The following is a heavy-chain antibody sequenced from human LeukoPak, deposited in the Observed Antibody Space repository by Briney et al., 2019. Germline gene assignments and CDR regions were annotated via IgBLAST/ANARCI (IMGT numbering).Heavy chain of an antibody. J-gene: IGHJ6*02. CDR3: ARIPSYGDYTYGMDV. CDR2: IYYSGST. D-gene: IGHD4-17*01. CDR1: GGSISSSNW. V-gene: IGHV4-61*01. Sequence: SETLSLTCAVSGGSISSSNWWSWIRQPPGKGLEWIGYIYYSGSTNYNPSLKSRVTISVDTSKNQFSLKLSSVTAADTAVYYCARIPSYGDYTYGMDVWGQGTTVTVSS.